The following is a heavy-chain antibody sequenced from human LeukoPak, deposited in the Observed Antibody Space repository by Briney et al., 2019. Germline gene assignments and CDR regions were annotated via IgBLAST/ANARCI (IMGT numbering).Heavy chain of an antibody. CDR3: ARPPHAYGFDM. CDR1: GFTFSSYS. Sequence: GGSLRLSCAASGFTFSSYSMNWVRQAPGKGLEWVSYISSSSSTIYYADSVKGRFTISRDNAKNSLYLQMNSLRAEDTAVYYCARPPHAYGFDMWGQGTMVTVSS. V-gene: IGHV3-48*04. CDR2: ISSSSSTI. J-gene: IGHJ3*02.